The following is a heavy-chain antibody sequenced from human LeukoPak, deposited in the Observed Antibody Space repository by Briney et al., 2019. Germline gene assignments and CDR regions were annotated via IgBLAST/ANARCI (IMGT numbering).Heavy chain of an antibody. J-gene: IGHJ6*02. CDR3: ARGRGYSYGSRYYYYGMDV. V-gene: IGHV4-31*03. CDR2: IYYTGNT. Sequence: SQTLSLTCTLSGGSISSSGYYWSWIRHRPGKGLEWIGYIYYTGNTYYNPSLKSRVTISLEMSKPHFSLKLSSVTAADTAVYYCARGRGYSYGSRYYYYGMDVWGQGTTVIVSS. CDR1: GGSISSSGYY. D-gene: IGHD5-18*01.